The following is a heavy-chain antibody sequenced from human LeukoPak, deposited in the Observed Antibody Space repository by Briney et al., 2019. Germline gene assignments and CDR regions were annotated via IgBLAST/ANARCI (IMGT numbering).Heavy chain of an antibody. V-gene: IGHV4-59*01. Sequence: ETLSLTCTVSGGSISSYYWSWIRQPPGKGLEWMGYIYYSGSTNYNPSLKSRVTISVDTSKNQFSLKLSSVTAADTAVYYCARDWGSGWYTRNGMDVWGQGTTVTVSS. CDR1: GGSISSYY. J-gene: IGHJ6*02. CDR2: IYYSGST. D-gene: IGHD6-19*01. CDR3: ARDWGSGWYTRNGMDV.